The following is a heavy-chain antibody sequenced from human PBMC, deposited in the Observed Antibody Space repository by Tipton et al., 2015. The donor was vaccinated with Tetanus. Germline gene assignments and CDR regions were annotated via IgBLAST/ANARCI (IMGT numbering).Heavy chain of an antibody. CDR2: IYYSGST. CDR3: ARIGWLQQNKPAFDI. D-gene: IGHD6-19*01. V-gene: IGHV4-59*01. J-gene: IGHJ3*02. Sequence: LSLTCTVSGGSISSYYWSWIRQPPGKGLEWIGYIYYSGSTNYNPSLKSRVTISVDTSKNQFSLKLSSVTAADTAVYYCARIGWLQQNKPAFDIWGQGTVVTVSS. CDR1: GGSISSYY.